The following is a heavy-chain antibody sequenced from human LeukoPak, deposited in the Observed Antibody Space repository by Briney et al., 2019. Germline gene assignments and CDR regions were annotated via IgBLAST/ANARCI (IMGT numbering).Heavy chain of an antibody. CDR1: GYTFTSYG. Sequence: ASVKVSCKASGYTFTSYGISWVRQAPGRGLEWMGWISANNGNTNYAQKLQGRVTMTTDTSTSTAYMELRSLRSDDTAVYYCARAAVPVLIDYWGQGTLVTVSS. V-gene: IGHV1-18*01. J-gene: IGHJ4*02. CDR2: ISANNGNT. D-gene: IGHD6-19*01. CDR3: ARAAVPVLIDY.